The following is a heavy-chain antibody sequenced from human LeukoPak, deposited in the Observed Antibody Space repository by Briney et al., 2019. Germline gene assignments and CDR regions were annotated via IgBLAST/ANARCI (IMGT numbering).Heavy chain of an antibody. Sequence: GGSLGLSCAASGFTFSSYGMHWVRQAPGKGLEWVAFIRYDGSNKYYADSVKGRFTISRDNSKNTLYLQMNSLGAEDTAVYYCAKGYYYDSSGYFDYWGQGTLVTVSS. V-gene: IGHV3-30*02. CDR1: GFTFSSYG. CDR3: AKGYYYDSSGYFDY. J-gene: IGHJ4*02. CDR2: IRYDGSNK. D-gene: IGHD3-22*01.